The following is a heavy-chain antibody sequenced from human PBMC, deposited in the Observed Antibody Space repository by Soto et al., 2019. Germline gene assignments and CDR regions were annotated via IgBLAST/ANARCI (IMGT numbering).Heavy chain of an antibody. J-gene: IGHJ4*02. Sequence: SETLSLTCPVTGGSISSYYWSWIRQPPGKGLEWIGYIYYSGSTNYNPSLKSRVTISVDTSKNQFSLKLSSVTAADTAVYYCARHEGFYGSGSLFDYWGQGTLVTVS. V-gene: IGHV4-59*08. CDR3: ARHEGFYGSGSLFDY. CDR2: IYYSGST. D-gene: IGHD3-10*01. CDR1: GGSISSYY.